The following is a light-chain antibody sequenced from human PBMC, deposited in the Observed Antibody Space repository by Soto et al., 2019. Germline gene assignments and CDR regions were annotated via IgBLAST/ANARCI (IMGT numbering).Light chain of an antibody. CDR2: WAS. CDR1: QSVLYSFNNKNY. J-gene: IGKJ1*01. CDR3: KHYHGDAPWT. Sequence: DIVMTQSPDSLAVSLGERATINCRSSQSVLYSFNNKNYLGWYQQKPGQAPKLLIYWASTRESGVPDRFSGSGSGTDFNLSISSPPAEEGAVYCCKHYHGDAPWTFGQGTKVEIK. V-gene: IGKV4-1*01.